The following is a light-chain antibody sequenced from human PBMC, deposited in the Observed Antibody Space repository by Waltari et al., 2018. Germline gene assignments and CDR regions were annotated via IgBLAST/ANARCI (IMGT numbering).Light chain of an antibody. J-gene: IGKJ2*01. CDR1: EGIRNY. Sequence: DIQMTQSPSSLSASIGARVTITCRACEGIRNYVAWFQQKPGKAPKSLIYAASTLHRGVPSKFTGSGFETDFTLTITSLQPDDFATYYCQQYNQYPHTFGQGTRLE. V-gene: IGKV1-16*02. CDR2: AAS. CDR3: QQYNQYPHT.